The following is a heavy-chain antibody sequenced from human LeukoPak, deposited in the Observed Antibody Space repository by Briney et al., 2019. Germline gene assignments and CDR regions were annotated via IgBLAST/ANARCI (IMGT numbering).Heavy chain of an antibody. CDR2: ISGSGGST. D-gene: IGHD6-25*01. V-gene: IGHV3-23*01. CDR3: AKAYSSGWTYFDY. J-gene: IGHJ4*02. CDR1: GFTFTSYV. Sequence: GRSLRLSCAASGFTFTSYVMSWVRQAPGKGLDWVSSISGSGGSTYYADSVKGRFTISRDNSKNTLYLQMNTLTADDTAMYYCAKAYSSGWTYFDYWGQGALVTVSS.